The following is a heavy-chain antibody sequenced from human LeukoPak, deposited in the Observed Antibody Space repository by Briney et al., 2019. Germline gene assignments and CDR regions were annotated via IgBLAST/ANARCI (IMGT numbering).Heavy chain of an antibody. V-gene: IGHV3-48*03. CDR2: FAGSDTTK. D-gene: IGHD3-22*01. CDR3: TTRGYHLDP. Sequence: GGSLRLSCAASGFDFGAYEMNWVRQAPGKGLEWVAYFAGSDTTKYYADSVRGRFTISRDNAKKSLYLQMNSLRAEDTALSYCTTRGYHLDPWGRGTLVSLSS. J-gene: IGHJ5*02. CDR1: GFDFGAYE.